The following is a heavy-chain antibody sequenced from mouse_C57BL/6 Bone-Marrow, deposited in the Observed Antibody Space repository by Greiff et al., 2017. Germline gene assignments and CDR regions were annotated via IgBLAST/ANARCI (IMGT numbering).Heavy chain of an antibody. CDR3: ARDPY. V-gene: IGHV3-6*01. CDR1: GYSITSGYY. Sequence: ESGPGLVKPSQSLSLTCSVTGYSITSGYYWNWIRQFPGNKLEWMGYISYDGSNNYNPSLKNRISITRDTSKNQFFLKLNSVTTEDTATYYCARDPYWRQGTLVTVS. J-gene: IGHJ3*01. CDR2: ISYDGSN.